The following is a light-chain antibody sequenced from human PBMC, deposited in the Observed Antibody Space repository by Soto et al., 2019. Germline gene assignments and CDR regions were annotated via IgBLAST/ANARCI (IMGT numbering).Light chain of an antibody. CDR1: QSISNY. CDR2: AAS. V-gene: IGKV1-39*01. Sequence: IHMTHSPSSLSASVVDRVTITFLSSQSISNYLNWYQQKPGKAPKLLIYAASSLQSGVPSRFSGSGSGTEFTLSISGLQPDDFATYYCQHFYTYSPWTFGQGTKVDIK. J-gene: IGKJ1*01. CDR3: QHFYTYSPWT.